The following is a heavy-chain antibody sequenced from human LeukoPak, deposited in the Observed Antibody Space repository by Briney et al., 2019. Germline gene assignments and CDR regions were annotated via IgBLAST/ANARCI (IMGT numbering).Heavy chain of an antibody. CDR3: ARARYCSSTSCFSALDI. CDR2: IKQDGSEK. CDR1: GFTFSSYW. V-gene: IGHV3-7*01. D-gene: IGHD2-2*01. J-gene: IGHJ3*02. Sequence: PGGSLRLSCAASGFTFSSYWMSWVRQAPGKGLEWVANIKQDGSEKYYVDSVKGRFTISRDNAKNSLYLQMNSLRAEDTAVYYCARARYCSSTSCFSALDIWGQGTLVTVSS.